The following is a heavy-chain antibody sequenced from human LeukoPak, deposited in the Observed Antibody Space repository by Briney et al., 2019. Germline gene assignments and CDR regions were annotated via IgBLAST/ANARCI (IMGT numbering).Heavy chain of an antibody. V-gene: IGHV4-31*03. CDR2: IYYSGST. Sequence: PSETLSLTCTVSGGSISSGGYYWSWIRQHPGKGLEWIVYIYYSGSTYYNPSLKSRVTISVDTSKNQFSLKLSSVTAADTAVYYCARAPAYPLGMATIQDAFDIWGQGTIVTVSS. CDR3: ARAPAYPLGMATIQDAFDI. CDR1: GGSISSGGYY. J-gene: IGHJ3*02. D-gene: IGHD5-24*01.